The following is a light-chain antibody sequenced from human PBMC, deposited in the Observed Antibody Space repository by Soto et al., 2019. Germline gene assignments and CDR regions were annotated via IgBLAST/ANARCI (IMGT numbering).Light chain of an antibody. Sequence: DIQMTQSPPSLSASVGDRVTITCRASQDIRNFVAWYQQKPGKAPKLLIYAASTLQSGVPSRFSGSGSGTHFTLTITSLQPEDVATYSCQKYSSVPFFGPGTKVEIK. J-gene: IGKJ3*01. CDR1: QDIRNF. V-gene: IGKV1-27*01. CDR3: QKYSSVPF. CDR2: AAS.